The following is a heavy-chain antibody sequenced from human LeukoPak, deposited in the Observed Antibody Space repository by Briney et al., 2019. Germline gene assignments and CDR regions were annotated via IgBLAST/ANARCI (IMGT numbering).Heavy chain of an antibody. CDR2: ISGSGGST. CDR1: GFTFSSYA. CDR3: AKDRGYSYGRAVGDY. D-gene: IGHD5-18*01. J-gene: IGHJ4*02. Sequence: GGSLRLSCAASGFTFSSYAMSWVRQAPGKGLEWVSAISGSGGSTYYADSVKGRFTISRDNSKNTLYLQMNSLRAEDTAVYYCAKDRGYSYGRAVGDYWGQGTLVTVSS. V-gene: IGHV3-23*01.